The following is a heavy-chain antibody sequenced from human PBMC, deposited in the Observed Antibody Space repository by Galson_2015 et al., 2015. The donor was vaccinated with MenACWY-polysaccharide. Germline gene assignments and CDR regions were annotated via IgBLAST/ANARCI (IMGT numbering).Heavy chain of an antibody. V-gene: IGHV1-3*01. J-gene: IGHJ5*02. CDR3: ARYIAVAGHIGEPSGWLDP. CDR2: INVGNGNT. D-gene: IGHD6-19*01. CDR1: GYTFTGFA. Sequence: QSGAEVKKTGESVKVSCTASGYTFTGFAMHWVRQAPGQRLEWMGWINVGNGNTKYPQKFQDRVTITRDISASTAYMELSSLRSEDTAVYYCARYIAVAGHIGEPSGWLDPWGQGTLVIVSS.